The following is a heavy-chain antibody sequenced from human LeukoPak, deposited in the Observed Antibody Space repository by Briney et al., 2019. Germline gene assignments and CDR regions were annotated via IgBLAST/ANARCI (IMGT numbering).Heavy chain of an antibody. J-gene: IGHJ4*02. D-gene: IGHD6-19*01. Sequence: SETLSLTCSVSGGXISSSSYYWGWIRQPPGRGLEWIGSFYYSGNTYYNPSLKSRVTISVDTSKNEFSLKLRSVTAADTAVYYCARTAGVAVAGSRQYFDYWGQGTLVTVSS. CDR3: ARTAGVAVAGSRQYFDY. CDR1: GGXISSSSYY. CDR2: FYYSGNT. V-gene: IGHV4-39*01.